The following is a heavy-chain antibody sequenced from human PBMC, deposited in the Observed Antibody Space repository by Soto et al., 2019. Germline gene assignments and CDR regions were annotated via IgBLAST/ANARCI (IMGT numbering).Heavy chain of an antibody. V-gene: IGHV5-10-1*01. D-gene: IGHD5-18*01. CDR3: ARHVPSQYTAMVPFDP. J-gene: IGHJ5*02. Sequence: EVQLMQSGAEVKKPGESLRISCKGSGYSFTSYWISWVRQMPGKGLEWMGRIDPSDSYTNYSPSFQGHVTISADKSISTAYLQWSSLKASDTAMYYCARHVPSQYTAMVPFDPWGQGTLVTVSS. CDR1: GYSFTSYW. CDR2: IDPSDSYT.